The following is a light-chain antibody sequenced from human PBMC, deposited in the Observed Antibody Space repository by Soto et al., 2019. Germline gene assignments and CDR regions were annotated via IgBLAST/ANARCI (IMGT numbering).Light chain of an antibody. CDR3: QQYYSASWT. J-gene: IGKJ1*01. CDR1: QGISSY. CDR2: AAS. V-gene: IGKV1-39*01. Sequence: DIQLTKSPSSLPASVEDRFTITCVVSQGISSYLNWYRQKPGKAPKVLIYAASSLQSGVPSRFSGSGSGTDFTLTISSLQAEDVAVYYCQQYYSASWTFGQGTKVDIK.